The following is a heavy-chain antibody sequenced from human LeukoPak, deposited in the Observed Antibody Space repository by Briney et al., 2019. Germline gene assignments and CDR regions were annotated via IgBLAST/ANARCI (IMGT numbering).Heavy chain of an antibody. Sequence: GGSLRLSCAASGFAFSSYGIHWVRQVPGKGLEWVSFISYDGTNKYYTDSVKGRFTISRDNAENTLYLQMNSLRAEDTAVYYCAKATGATVYNAFDIWGQGTMVTVSS. D-gene: IGHD1-26*01. CDR2: ISYDGTNK. V-gene: IGHV3-30*19. J-gene: IGHJ3*02. CDR3: AKATGATVYNAFDI. CDR1: GFAFSSYG.